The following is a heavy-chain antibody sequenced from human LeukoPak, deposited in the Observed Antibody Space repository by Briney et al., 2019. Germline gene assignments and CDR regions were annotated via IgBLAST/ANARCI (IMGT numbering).Heavy chain of an antibody. J-gene: IGHJ3*02. CDR3: AREGHSSGRAGVFDI. CDR1: GFTFRAYI. V-gene: IGHV3-30*04. Sequence: GRSLRLSCAASGFTFRAYIMHWVRQAPGKGLEWVALISHDGKNKDYPDSVKGRFTISRDNSKNTVYLQINTLSTEDSALYYCAREGHSSGRAGVFDIWGQGTMVTVSS. D-gene: IGHD6-25*01. CDR2: ISHDGKNK.